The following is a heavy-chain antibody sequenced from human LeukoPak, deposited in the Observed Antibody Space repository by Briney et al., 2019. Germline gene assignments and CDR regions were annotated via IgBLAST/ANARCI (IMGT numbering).Heavy chain of an antibody. CDR2: IKSKTNGETR. CDR3: AKDGLYGSGSIYYYYYYYMDV. V-gene: IGHV3-15*01. J-gene: IGHJ6*03. Sequence: PGGSLRLSCAASGFTLSNAWMNWVRQAPGKGLEWVGLIKSKTNGETRDYAAPVKGRFTISRDDSDNTLYLQMNSLKNEDTAVYYCAKDGLYGSGSIYYYYYYYMDVWGKGATVTISS. CDR1: GFTLSNAW. D-gene: IGHD3-10*01.